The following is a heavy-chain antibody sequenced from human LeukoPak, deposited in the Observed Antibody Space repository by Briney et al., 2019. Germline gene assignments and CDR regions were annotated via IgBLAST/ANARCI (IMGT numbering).Heavy chain of an antibody. V-gene: IGHV1-18*01. D-gene: IGHD1-20*01. CDR1: GYTFTSYG. J-gene: IGHJ5*02. CDR2: ISAQTGNT. Sequence: APVKGSCKASGYTFTSYGINWVRQAPGEGREWMGWISAQTGNTDSAQRLQGRGTMTTDTSTSTAYMELRSPRCDETAVYYCARGGRVTATGVWFDPWGQGTLVTVSS. CDR3: ARGGRVTATGVWFDP.